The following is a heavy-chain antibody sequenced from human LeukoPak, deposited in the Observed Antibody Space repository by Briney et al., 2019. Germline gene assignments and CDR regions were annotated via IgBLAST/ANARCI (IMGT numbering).Heavy chain of an antibody. Sequence: GGSLRLSCAAPGFTFSTYAMTWVRQAPGKGLEWVSTVGGSGATTYYADSVKGRFTISRDNSKNTLYLQMNSLRAEDTALYYCAKDRPYDYDSSGFVAFDIWGQGTMVTVSS. J-gene: IGHJ3*02. D-gene: IGHD3-22*01. V-gene: IGHV3-23*01. CDR1: GFTFSTYA. CDR2: VGGSGATT. CDR3: AKDRPYDYDSSGFVAFDI.